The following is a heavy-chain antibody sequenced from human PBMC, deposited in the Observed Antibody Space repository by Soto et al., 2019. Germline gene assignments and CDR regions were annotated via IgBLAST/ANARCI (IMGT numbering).Heavy chain of an antibody. V-gene: IGHV3-30*18. CDR1: GATFSDYG. CDR2: VSYDGTNK. J-gene: IGHJ5*02. D-gene: IGHD3-16*02. Sequence: PGGSLRLSCAASGATFSDYGMHWVRQAPGKGLEWVAVVSYDGTNKHYADSVKGRFTIPRDNSKNTLFLQMNSLRTEDTAVYYCAKDYFMITSGGVIVKKWFDPWGQGTQVTVSS. CDR3: AKDYFMITSGGVIVKKWFDP.